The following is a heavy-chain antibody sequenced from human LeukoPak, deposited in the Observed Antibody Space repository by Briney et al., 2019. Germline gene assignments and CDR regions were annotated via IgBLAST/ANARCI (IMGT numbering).Heavy chain of an antibody. D-gene: IGHD3-9*01. J-gene: IGHJ4*02. CDR3: AGTDYDILTGYPGDNFDY. Sequence: SETLSLTCTVSGGSISSYYWSWIRQPPGKGLGWIGYIYYSGSTNYNPSLKSRVTISVDTSKNQFSLKLSSVTAADTAVYYCAGTDYDILTGYPGDNFDYWGQGTLVTVSS. CDR2: IYYSGST. V-gene: IGHV4-59*01. CDR1: GGSISSYY.